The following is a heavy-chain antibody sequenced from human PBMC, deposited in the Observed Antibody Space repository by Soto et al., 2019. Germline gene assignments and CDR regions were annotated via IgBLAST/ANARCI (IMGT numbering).Heavy chain of an antibody. V-gene: IGHV1-58*01. CDR2: IVVGSGNT. D-gene: IGHD3-10*01. CDR3: AADLGFGDYYYYYGMDV. J-gene: IGHJ6*02. Sequence: SVKVSCKASGFTFTSSAVQWVRQARGQRLEWIGWIVVGSGNTNYAQKFQERVTITRDMSTSTAYMELSSLRSEDTAVYYCAADLGFGDYYYYYGMDVWGQGTTVTVSS. CDR1: GFTFTSSA.